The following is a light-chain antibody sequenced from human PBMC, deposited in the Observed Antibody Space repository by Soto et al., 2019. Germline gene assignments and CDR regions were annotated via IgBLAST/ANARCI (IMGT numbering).Light chain of an antibody. CDR1: SSDVGGYNY. J-gene: IGLJ1*01. Sequence: HSALTKPASVNGAPGQSITISCTGTSSDVGGYNYVSWYQHHPGKAPKLIIFDVSNRPSGVSNPFSGSKSGNTASLTISGLQPEDEADYYCSSYTTSNTRQIVFGTGTKVTVL. CDR3: SSYTTSNTRQIV. CDR2: DVS. V-gene: IGLV2-14*03.